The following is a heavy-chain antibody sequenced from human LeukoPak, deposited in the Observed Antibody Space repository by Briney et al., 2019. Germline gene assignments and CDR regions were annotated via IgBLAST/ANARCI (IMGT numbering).Heavy chain of an antibody. CDR3: AKDFKGVEYSSSWYYYYYGMDV. J-gene: IGHJ6*02. V-gene: IGHV3-30*18. D-gene: IGHD6-13*01. CDR1: GFTFSSYA. Sequence: GSLRLSCAASGFTFSSYAMSWVRQAPGKGLEWVAVISYDGSNKYYADSVKGRFTISRDNSKNTLYLQMNSLRAEDTAVYYCAKDFKGVEYSSSWYYYYYGMDVWGQGTTVTVSS. CDR2: ISYDGSNK.